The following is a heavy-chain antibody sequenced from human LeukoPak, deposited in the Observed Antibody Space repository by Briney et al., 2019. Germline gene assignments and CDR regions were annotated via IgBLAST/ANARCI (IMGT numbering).Heavy chain of an antibody. Sequence: ASVKVSCTASGGYYMHWVRQAPGQGLEWMGWINPNSGDTTYAQKFQGRVTLTRDTSISTVFLELSRLRSADTAVYYCTREGVAPTTDGSGRILGGWLDPWGQGTLVTVSS. CDR3: TREGVAPTTDGSGRILGGWLDP. V-gene: IGHV1-2*02. CDR1: GGYY. J-gene: IGHJ5*02. CDR2: INPNSGDT. D-gene: IGHD3-10*01.